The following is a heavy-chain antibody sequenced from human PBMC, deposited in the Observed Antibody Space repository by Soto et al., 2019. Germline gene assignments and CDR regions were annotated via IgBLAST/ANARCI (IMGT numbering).Heavy chain of an antibody. D-gene: IGHD4-17*01. CDR3: AGGGPGDYGDYDAFDI. CDR1: GFTFSSYE. CDR2: ISSSGSTI. Sequence: GGSLRLSCAASGFTFSSYEMNWVRQAPGKGLEWVSYISSSGSTIYYADSVKGRFTISRDNAKNSLYLQMNSLRAEDTAVYYCAGGGPGDYGDYDAFDIWGQGTMVTVSS. J-gene: IGHJ3*02. V-gene: IGHV3-48*03.